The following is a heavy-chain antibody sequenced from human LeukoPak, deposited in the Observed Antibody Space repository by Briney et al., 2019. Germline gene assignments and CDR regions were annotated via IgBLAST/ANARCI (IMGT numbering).Heavy chain of an antibody. Sequence: SETLSLTCAVYGGSFSGYYWSWIRQPPGKGLEWIGEINHSGSTNYNPSLKSRVTISVDTSKSQFSLKLSSVTAADTAVYYCARDSLGVVIPRGAFDIWGQGTMVTVSS. CDR2: INHSGST. CDR1: GGSFSGYY. V-gene: IGHV4-34*01. CDR3: ARDSLGVVIPRGAFDI. D-gene: IGHD3-3*01. J-gene: IGHJ3*02.